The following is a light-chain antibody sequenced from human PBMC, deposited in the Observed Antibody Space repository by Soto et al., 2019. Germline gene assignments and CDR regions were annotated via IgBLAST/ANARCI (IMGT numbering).Light chain of an antibody. V-gene: IGKV3-20*01. CDR2: CAF. CDR1: QSVSSIY. J-gene: IGKJ1*01. CDR3: QQYGSSQWT. Sequence: EIVLTQSPGTLALSPGERATLSCRASQSVSSIYLAWYQQKPGQAPRLLIYCAFSRATGITDRFSGSGSGKDFTLTISRLAPEDFAGYYCQQYGSSQWTFGQGTKVEIK.